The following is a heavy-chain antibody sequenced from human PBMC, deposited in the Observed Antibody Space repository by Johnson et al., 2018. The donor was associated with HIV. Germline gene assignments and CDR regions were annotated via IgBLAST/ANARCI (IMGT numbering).Heavy chain of an antibody. CDR3: ASVRSDYSNDDAFDI. Sequence: QVQLVESGGGVVQPGRSLRLSCAASGFTFSSYAMHWVRQAPGKGLEWVAVISYDGSNKYYADSVKGRFTISRDNSKNTLYLQMNSLRAEDTAVYYCASVRSDYSNDDAFDIWGQGTMVTVSS. D-gene: IGHD4-11*01. V-gene: IGHV3-30-3*01. CDR1: GFTFSSYA. J-gene: IGHJ3*02. CDR2: ISYDGSNK.